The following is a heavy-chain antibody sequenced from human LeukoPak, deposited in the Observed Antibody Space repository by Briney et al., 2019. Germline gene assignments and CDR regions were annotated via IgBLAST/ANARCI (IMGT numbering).Heavy chain of an antibody. D-gene: IGHD2-2*01. CDR2: INHSGST. CDR1: GGSFSGYY. V-gene: IGHV4-34*01. Sequence: SETLSLTCAVYGGSFSGYYRSWIRRPPGKGLEWIGEINHSGSTNYNPSLKSRVTISVDTSKNQFSLKLSSVTAADTAVYYCARPHPSRAFDYWGQGTLVTVSS. J-gene: IGHJ4*02. CDR3: ARPHPSRAFDY.